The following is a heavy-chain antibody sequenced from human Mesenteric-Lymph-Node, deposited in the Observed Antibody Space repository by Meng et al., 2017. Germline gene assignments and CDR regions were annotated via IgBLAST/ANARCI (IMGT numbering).Heavy chain of an antibody. Sequence: GESLKISCAASGFTFSTYSMNWVRQAPGKGLEWVSSISSSSTYIYYADSVKGRFTISRDNSKNTLYLQMNSLRAEDTAVYYCARGTGLDCVDPWGQGTLVTVSS. J-gene: IGHJ5*02. CDR2: ISSSSTYI. V-gene: IGHV3-21*01. D-gene: IGHD3/OR15-3a*01. CDR3: ARGTGLDCVDP. CDR1: GFTFSTYS.